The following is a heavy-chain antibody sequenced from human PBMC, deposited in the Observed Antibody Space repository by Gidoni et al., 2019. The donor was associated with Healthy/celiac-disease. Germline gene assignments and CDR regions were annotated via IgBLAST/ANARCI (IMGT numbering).Heavy chain of an antibody. J-gene: IGHJ3*02. D-gene: IGHD2-2*01. CDR3: ARGNVVVVPAATLDI. CDR2: ISYDGSNK. Sequence: QVQLVESGGGVVQPGRSLRLSCAASGFTFRSYGMHWVRQAPGKGLEWVAVISYDGSNKYYADSVKGRFTISRDNSKNTLYLQMNSLRAEDTAVYYCARGNVVVVPAATLDIWGQGTMVTVSS. CDR1: GFTFRSYG. V-gene: IGHV3-30*03.